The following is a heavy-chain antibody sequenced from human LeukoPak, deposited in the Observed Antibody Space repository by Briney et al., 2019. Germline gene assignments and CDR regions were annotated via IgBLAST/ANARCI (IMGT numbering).Heavy chain of an antibody. CDR1: GGSISSSRYY. CDR2: IYYSGST. Sequence: SETLSLTCTVSGGSISSSRYYWGWIRQPPGKGLEWIGTIYYSGSTYYNPSLKSRATISVDTSKNQFSLKLSSVTAADTAVYYCARHARRDYYDSSGINWGQRTLVTVSS. J-gene: IGHJ4*02. D-gene: IGHD3-22*01. V-gene: IGHV4-39*01. CDR3: ARHARRDYYDSSGIN.